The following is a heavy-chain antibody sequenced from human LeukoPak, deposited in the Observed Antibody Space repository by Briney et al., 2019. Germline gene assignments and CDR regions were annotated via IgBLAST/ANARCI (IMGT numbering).Heavy chain of an antibody. D-gene: IGHD6-13*01. V-gene: IGHV1-69*01. CDR3: ARDIPRGVTAGIYWFDY. J-gene: IGHJ4*02. CDR1: GGTFSSYA. Sequence: SVKVSCKASGGTFSSYAISWVRQAPGQGLEWMGGIIPIFGTANYAQKFQGRVTITADESTSTAYMELSSLRSEDTAVYYCARDIPRGVTAGIYWFDYWDQGTLVTVSS. CDR2: IIPIFGTA.